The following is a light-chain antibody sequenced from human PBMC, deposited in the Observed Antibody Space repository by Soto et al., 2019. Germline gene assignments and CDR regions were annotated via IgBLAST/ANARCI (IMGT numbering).Light chain of an antibody. CDR1: QSVSSN. CDR2: GAS. V-gene: IGKV3-15*01. Sequence: IVMTQSPATLSVSPGGRATLSCRSSQSVSSNLAWYQQKPGQAPRLLIYGASTRATGIPARFSGSGSGTEFTLTISSLHPDDFASYYCQQYSRDSTFGQGTKVDIK. J-gene: IGKJ1*01. CDR3: QQYSRDST.